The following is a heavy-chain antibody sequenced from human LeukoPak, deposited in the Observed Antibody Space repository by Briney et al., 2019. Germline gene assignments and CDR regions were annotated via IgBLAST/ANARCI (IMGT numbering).Heavy chain of an antibody. CDR1: GFTFSDYG. V-gene: IGHV3-30*03. Sequence: GGSLRLSCAASGFTFSDYGTHWVRQAPGKGLEWVAVISYDGSNKYYADSVKGRFTISRDNSKNTLYLQMNSLRAEDTAVYYCAREPDTSSSDYFDYWGQGTLVTVSS. J-gene: IGHJ4*02. CDR2: ISYDGSNK. D-gene: IGHD6-6*01. CDR3: AREPDTSSSDYFDY.